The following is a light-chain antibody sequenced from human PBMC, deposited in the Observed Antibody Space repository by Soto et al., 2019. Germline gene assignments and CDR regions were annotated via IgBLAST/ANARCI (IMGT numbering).Light chain of an antibody. CDR1: QSISTW. V-gene: IGKV1-5*01. CDR3: LRYGYYAS. CDR2: DAS. Sequence: DIQMTQSPSTLSASGGDRVTITCRASQSISTWLAWYQQRPGKAPKLLIYDASSLESGVPSRFTGRGSGTDFTITISSLQPDDSATYYCLRYGYYASFGQGTKVEI. J-gene: IGKJ1*01.